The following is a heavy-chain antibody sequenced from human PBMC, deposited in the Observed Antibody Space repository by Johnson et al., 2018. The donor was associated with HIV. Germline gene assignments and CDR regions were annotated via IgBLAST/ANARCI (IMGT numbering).Heavy chain of an antibody. J-gene: IGHJ3*02. CDR2: IYSGGST. V-gene: IGHV3-66*01. CDR1: GFTFDDYG. CDR3: AKERRAPRAFDI. Sequence: VQLVESGGGVVRPGGSLRLSCAAAGFTFDDYGMSWVRQAPGKGLEWVSVIYSGGSTYYADSVKGRFTISRDNSKNTLYLQMNSLRPEDTAVYYCAKERRAPRAFDIWGQGTMVTVSS.